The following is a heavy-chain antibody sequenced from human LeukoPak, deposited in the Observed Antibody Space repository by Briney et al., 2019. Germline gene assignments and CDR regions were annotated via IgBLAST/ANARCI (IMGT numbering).Heavy chain of an antibody. Sequence: GESLKISSKGSGYSFTSYWTVWVRQLPGKGLEWMGTIYPGDSDPTYSPSFQGQVTISADKSISTAYLQWSSLKASDTAMYYCASSVITPGGFDVWGQGTMVTVSS. J-gene: IGHJ3*01. CDR2: IYPGDSDP. D-gene: IGHD3-10*01. CDR3: ASSVITPGGFDV. CDR1: GYSFTSYW. V-gene: IGHV5-51*01.